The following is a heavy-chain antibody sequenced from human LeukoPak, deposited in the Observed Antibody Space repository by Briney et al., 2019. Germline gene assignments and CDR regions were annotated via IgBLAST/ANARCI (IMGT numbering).Heavy chain of an antibody. Sequence: SQTLSLTCAISGDSVSSNSGVWTWIRQSPWRGFEWLGRTFYRSKWYNHYAVSVKSRITINPDTSKNQFSLQLNSVTPEDTAVYYCAREAAAGWVDYWGQGTLVTVSS. D-gene: IGHD6-13*01. V-gene: IGHV6-1*01. CDR1: GDSVSSNSGV. CDR2: TFYRSKWYN. CDR3: AREAAAGWVDY. J-gene: IGHJ4*02.